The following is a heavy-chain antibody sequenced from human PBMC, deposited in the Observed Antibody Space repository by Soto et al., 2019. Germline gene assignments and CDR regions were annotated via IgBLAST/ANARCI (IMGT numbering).Heavy chain of an antibody. V-gene: IGHV3-33*01. D-gene: IGHD6-13*01. CDR1: GFTFSSYG. CDR2: IWYDGSNK. Sequence: QVQLVESGGGVVQPGRSLRLSCAASGFTFSSYGMHWVRQAPGKGLEWVAVIWYDGSNKYYADSVKGRFTISRDNSKNTLYLQMNSLRAEDTAVYYCARDQSQQLVRGFLDYWGQGTLVTVSS. J-gene: IGHJ4*02. CDR3: ARDQSQQLVRGFLDY.